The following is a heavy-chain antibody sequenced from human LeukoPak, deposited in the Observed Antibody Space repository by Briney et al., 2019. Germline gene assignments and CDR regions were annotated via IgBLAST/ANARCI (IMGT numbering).Heavy chain of an antibody. CDR2: INHSGST. V-gene: IGHV4-34*01. D-gene: IGHD2-2*01. CDR3: ARRGYCSSTSCPPSKYNWFDP. CDR1: GGSFSGYY. Sequence: SETLSLTCAVFGGSFSGYYWSWIRQPPGKGLEWIGEINHSGSTNYNPSLKSRVTISVDTSKNQFSLKLSSVTAADTAVYYCARRGYCSSTSCPPSKYNWFDPWGQGTLVTVSS. J-gene: IGHJ5*02.